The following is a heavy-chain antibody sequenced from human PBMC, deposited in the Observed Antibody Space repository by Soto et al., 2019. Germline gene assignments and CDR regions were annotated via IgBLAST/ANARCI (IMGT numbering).Heavy chain of an antibody. CDR3: ARDSGIWNDHEPFDI. CDR1: GGSISSGY. V-gene: IGHV4-59*01. D-gene: IGHD1-1*01. Sequence: QVQLQESGPGLVKPSETLSVTCTVSGGSISSGYWGWIRQPPGKGLEWIGYIYYTGSNKYNPSLSSRVTMSIDTSRNQFSLRVTSVTAADTGVYYCARDSGIWNDHEPFDIWGQGTMVTVSS. J-gene: IGHJ3*02. CDR2: IYYTGSN.